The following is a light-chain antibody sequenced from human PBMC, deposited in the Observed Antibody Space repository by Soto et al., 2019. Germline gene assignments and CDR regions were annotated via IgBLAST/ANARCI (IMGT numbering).Light chain of an antibody. CDR2: LNSDGSH. CDR1: SGHSSYA. J-gene: IGLJ3*02. CDR3: QTWVTGPWV. V-gene: IGLV4-69*01. Sequence: QPVLTQSPSASASLGASVKLTCTLSSGHSSYAIAWHQQQPEKGPRYLMMLNSDGSHFKGDGIPDRFSGSSSGAERYLTXXXXXXXXXAXYYCQTWVTGPWVFGGGTKLTV.